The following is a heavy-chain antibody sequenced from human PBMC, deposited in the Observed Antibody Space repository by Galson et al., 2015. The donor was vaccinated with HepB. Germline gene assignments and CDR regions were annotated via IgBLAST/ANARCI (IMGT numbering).Heavy chain of an antibody. J-gene: IGHJ6*03. CDR1: GYTFTGYY. D-gene: IGHD3-10*01. CDR3: ARDGNVLLWFGEPQYYMDV. Sequence: SVKVSCKASGYTFTGYYMHWVRQAPGQGLEWMGWINPNSGGTNYAQKFQGWVTMTRDTSISTAYMELSRLRSDDTAVYYCARDGNVLLWFGEPQYYMDVWGKGTTVTVSS. V-gene: IGHV1-2*04. CDR2: INPNSGGT.